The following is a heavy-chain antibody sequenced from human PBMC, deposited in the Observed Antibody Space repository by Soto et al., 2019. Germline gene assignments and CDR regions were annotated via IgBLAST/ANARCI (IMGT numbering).Heavy chain of an antibody. V-gene: IGHV4-34*01. CDR3: ARTGGMDV. J-gene: IGHJ6*02. CDR1: GGSFSGYY. CDR2: INYSGNT. Sequence: QVQLQQWGAGLLKPSETLSLTCAVYGGSFSGYYWSWLRQPPGKGPEWIGEINYSGNTKYTPSLESRVTISVDTSKNQFSLKLNSVSAADTAVYYCARTGGMDVWSQGATVTVSS.